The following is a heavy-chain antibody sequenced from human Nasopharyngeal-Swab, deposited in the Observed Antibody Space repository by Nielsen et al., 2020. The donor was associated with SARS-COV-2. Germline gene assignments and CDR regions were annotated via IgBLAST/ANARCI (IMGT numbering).Heavy chain of an antibody. V-gene: IGHV1-24*01. CDR1: GYTLTELS. CDR3: ATDLMVAARPWGSFDY. D-gene: IGHD6-6*01. CDR2: FDPEDGET. J-gene: IGHJ4*02. Sequence: ASVKVSCEVSGYTLTELSMHWVRQAPGKGLEWMGGFDPEDGETIYAQKFQGRVTMTEDTSTDTAYMELSSLRSEDTAVYYCATDLMVAARPWGSFDYWGQGTLVTVSS.